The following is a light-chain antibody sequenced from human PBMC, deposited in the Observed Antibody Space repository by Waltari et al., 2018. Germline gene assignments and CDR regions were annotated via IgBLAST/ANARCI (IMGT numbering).Light chain of an antibody. CDR2: KAS. CDR1: QSISNW. CDR3: QQYETMGT. Sequence: DLQMTQSPSTLSASVGDSVTITCRASQSISNWLAWYQQKPGKAPKLLLYKASSLESGVPSRFSGSGSETEFTLTISSLQPDDFATYFCQQYETMGTFGQGTKLETK. V-gene: IGKV1-5*03. J-gene: IGKJ2*01.